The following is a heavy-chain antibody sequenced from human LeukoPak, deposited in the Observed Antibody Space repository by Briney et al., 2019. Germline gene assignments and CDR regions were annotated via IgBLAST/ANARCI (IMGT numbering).Heavy chain of an antibody. J-gene: IGHJ4*02. CDR2: ISKDRSNK. Sequence: PGGSLRLSCAVSGFTFSSYAMHWVRQAPGKGLEWVAVISKDRSNKYYADSVKGRFTISRDNSKNTLYLQMNSLRAEDTAAYYCARTMRGYCTNGVCPYFDYWGQGTLVTVSS. V-gene: IGHV3-30-3*01. CDR1: GFTFSSYA. CDR3: ARTMRGYCTNGVCPYFDY. D-gene: IGHD2-8*01.